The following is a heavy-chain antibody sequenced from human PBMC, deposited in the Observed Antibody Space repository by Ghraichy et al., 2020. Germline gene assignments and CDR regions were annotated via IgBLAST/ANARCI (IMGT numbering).Heavy chain of an antibody. CDR1: GASINSYSHY. Sequence: SETLSLTCTVSGASINSYSHYWAWLRQPPGGGLEWLGSAHYRGTTCYDPSLDSRVSISLDTSKGQVSLSLKSVTAADTALYFCARAATSAVRFDTWGRGTRVTVSS. D-gene: IGHD6-25*01. CDR2: AHYRGTT. J-gene: IGHJ5*02. V-gene: IGHV4-39*01. CDR3: ARAATSAVRFDT.